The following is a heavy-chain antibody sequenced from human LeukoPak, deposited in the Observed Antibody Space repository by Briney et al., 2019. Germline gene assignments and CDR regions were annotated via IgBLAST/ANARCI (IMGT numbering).Heavy chain of an antibody. V-gene: IGHV1-2*02. D-gene: IGHD5-12*01. CDR1: GYTFTGYY. CDR3: ARDRLEATNYYYYYYGMDV. J-gene: IGHJ6*02. Sequence: ASVKVSCKASGYTFTGYYMHWVRQAPGQGLEWMGWINPNSGGTNYAQKFQGRVTMTRDMSISTAYMELSRLRSDDTAVYYCARDRLEATNYYYYYYGMDVWGQGTTVTVSS. CDR2: INPNSGGT.